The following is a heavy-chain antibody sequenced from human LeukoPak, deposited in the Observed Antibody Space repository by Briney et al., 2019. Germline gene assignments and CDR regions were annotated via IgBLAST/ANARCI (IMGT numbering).Heavy chain of an antibody. Sequence: GGSLRLSCAASGFTFSSYWMSWVRQAPGKGLEWVANINQDGSEKYYVDSVKGRFTISRDNAKNSLYLQMNSLRVDDTAVYYCARDSYRAFEYWGQGTLVTVSS. V-gene: IGHV3-7*01. CDR3: ARDSYRAFEY. CDR2: INQDGSEK. CDR1: GFTFSSYW. J-gene: IGHJ4*02. D-gene: IGHD1-14*01.